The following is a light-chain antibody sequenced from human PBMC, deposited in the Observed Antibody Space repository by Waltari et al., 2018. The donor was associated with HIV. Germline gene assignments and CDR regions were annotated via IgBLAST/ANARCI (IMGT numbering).Light chain of an antibody. Sequence: DVLMTQSPPSLSVTPGEPASISCRSSQSLLHANGYNYLDWYLQKPGRSPQLLIYLGSNRASGVPDRFSGSGSDTDFTLEISRVEAEDVGVYFCMQALHTPRFTFGPGTKVEIK. CDR1: QSLLHANGYNY. CDR3: MQALHTPRFT. V-gene: IGKV2-28*01. J-gene: IGKJ3*01. CDR2: LGS.